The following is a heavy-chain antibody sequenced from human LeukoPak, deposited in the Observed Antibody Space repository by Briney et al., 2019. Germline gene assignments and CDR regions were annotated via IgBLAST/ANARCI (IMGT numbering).Heavy chain of an antibody. CDR1: GGTFSSYA. CDR3: ARDRGDGYYFDY. D-gene: IGHD5-24*01. V-gene: IGHV1-69*06. CDR2: IIPIFGTA. J-gene: IGHJ4*02. Sequence: ASVKVSCKASGGTFSSYAISWVRQAPGQGLEWMGGIIPIFGTANYAQKFQGRVTITADKSTSTAYMELSSLRSEDTAVYYCARDRGDGYYFDYWGQGTLVTVSS.